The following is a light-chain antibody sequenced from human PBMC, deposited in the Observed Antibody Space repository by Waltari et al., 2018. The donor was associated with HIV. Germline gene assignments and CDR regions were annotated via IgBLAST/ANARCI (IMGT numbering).Light chain of an antibody. CDR2: EAS. CDR1: QSISVW. V-gene: IGKV1-5*03. Sequence: DIQMTQSPYTLSASIGDSVTITCRASQSISVWLAWYQQKPGQAPKLLIYEASNLESGVPSMSSGTGSGTEFTLTISSLQPDDSATFYCQQYDSVPWTFGQGTKVGIK. CDR3: QQYDSVPWT. J-gene: IGKJ1*01.